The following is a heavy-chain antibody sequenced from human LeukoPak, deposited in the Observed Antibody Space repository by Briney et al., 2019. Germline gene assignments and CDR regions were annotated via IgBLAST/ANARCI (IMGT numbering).Heavy chain of an antibody. J-gene: IGHJ6*02. Sequence: GRSLRLSCAASGFTFSSYGMHWVRQAPGKGLEWVAVIWYDGSNKYYADSVKGRFTISRDNSKNTLYLQMNSLRAEDTAVYYCARVKKVSSTQLGSDYYGMDAWGQGTTVTVSS. D-gene: IGHD6-13*01. CDR2: IWYDGSNK. CDR1: GFTFSSYG. CDR3: ARVKKVSSTQLGSDYYGMDA. V-gene: IGHV3-33*01.